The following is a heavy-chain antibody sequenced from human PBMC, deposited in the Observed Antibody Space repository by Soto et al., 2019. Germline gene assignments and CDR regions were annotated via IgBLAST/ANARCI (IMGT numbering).Heavy chain of an antibody. D-gene: IGHD1-26*01. J-gene: IGHJ4*02. V-gene: IGHV3-23*01. CDR2: ISGSGGST. CDR3: ARRGSGSYYDY. Sequence: EVPLLESGGGLVQPGGSLRLSCAASGFTFSSYATRWVRQAPGKWLEWVSAISGSGGSTYYADSVKGRFTISRDNSKNTLYLQMNSLRAEDTAVYYCARRGSGSYYDYWGQGTLVTVSS. CDR1: GFTFSSYA.